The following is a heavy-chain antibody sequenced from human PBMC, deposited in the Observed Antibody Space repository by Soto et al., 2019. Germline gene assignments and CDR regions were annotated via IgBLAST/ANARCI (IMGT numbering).Heavy chain of an antibody. J-gene: IGHJ6*02. CDR1: GGTFSSYA. D-gene: IGHD2-2*01. Sequence: QVQLVQSGAEVKKPGSSVKVSCKASGGTFSSYAISWVRQAPGQGLEWMGGIIPIFGTANYAQKFQGRVTITADEATSTGYIELGSLRSEDTAVYYCARFGGYCSSTSCEGMDVWGQGATVTVSS. CDR2: IIPIFGTA. CDR3: ARFGGYCSSTSCEGMDV. V-gene: IGHV1-69*01.